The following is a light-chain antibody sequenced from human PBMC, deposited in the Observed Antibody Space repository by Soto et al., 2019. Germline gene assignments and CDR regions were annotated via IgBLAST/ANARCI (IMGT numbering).Light chain of an antibody. J-gene: IGKJ4*01. CDR2: DAS. Sequence: DIQMTQSPSTLSASVGDRVTITCRASQSISFWLAWYQQKPGSAPSLLIYDASTLGDGVPSRFSGSGSGTEFTLTISNLQPDDFASYYCQQYNSCPLTFGGGTRVEIK. CDR3: QQYNSCPLT. V-gene: IGKV1-5*01. CDR1: QSISFW.